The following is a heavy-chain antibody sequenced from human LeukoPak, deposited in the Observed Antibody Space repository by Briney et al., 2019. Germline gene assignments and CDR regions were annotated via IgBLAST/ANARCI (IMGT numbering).Heavy chain of an antibody. D-gene: IGHD6-13*01. CDR2: ISGSGGST. Sequence: PGESLRLSCAASGFTFSSYEMNWVRQAPGKGLEWVSAISGSGGSTYYADSVKGRFTISRDNSKNTLYLQMNSLRAEDTAVYYCAKREQQLVYYYYYYYMDVWGKGTTVTVSS. CDR1: GFTFSSYE. J-gene: IGHJ6*03. V-gene: IGHV3-23*01. CDR3: AKREQQLVYYYYYYYMDV.